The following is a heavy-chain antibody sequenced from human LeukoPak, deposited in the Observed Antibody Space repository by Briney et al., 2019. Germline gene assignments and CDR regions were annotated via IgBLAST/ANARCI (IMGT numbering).Heavy chain of an antibody. Sequence: PSETLSLTCTVSGDSIISNIYWWDWVRLPPRKGLEWIGATFYTGRTFYSPSLKSRVTISVDTSKNQFSLDLSSATAADTAVYYCARRRHNFDFYDVWGQGTRVTVSS. V-gene: IGHV4-39*01. CDR1: GDSIISNIYW. D-gene: IGHD3/OR15-3a*01. CDR3: ARRRHNFDFYDV. CDR2: TFYTGRT. J-gene: IGHJ3*01.